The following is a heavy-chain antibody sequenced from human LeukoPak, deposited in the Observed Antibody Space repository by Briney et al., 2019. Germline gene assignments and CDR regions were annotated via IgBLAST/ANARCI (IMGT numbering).Heavy chain of an antibody. CDR2: ISGSGGST. Sequence: GGSLRLSCAASGFTFSSYAMSWVRQAPGKGLEWVSAISGSGGSTYYADSVKGRFTISRDNSKNTLYLQMNSLRAEDTAVYYCAKAALEIAAARGYYYYYMDVWGKGTTVTVSS. D-gene: IGHD6-13*01. V-gene: IGHV3-23*01. CDR3: AKAALEIAAARGYYYYYMDV. J-gene: IGHJ6*03. CDR1: GFTFSSYA.